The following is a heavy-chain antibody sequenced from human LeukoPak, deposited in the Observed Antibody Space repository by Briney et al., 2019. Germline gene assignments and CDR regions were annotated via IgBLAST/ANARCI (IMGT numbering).Heavy chain of an antibody. D-gene: IGHD3-10*01. V-gene: IGHV3-23*01. J-gene: IGHJ4*02. CDR3: TKGLYGSGSSPDF. CDR1: GFTFRKYA. Sequence: AGGSLRLSCAASGFTFRKYAMTWVRQAPGKVLEWVSGINDSGSSTYYADSVNGRLTISRDNAKNTVYLQMNSLRVEDTAVYYCTKGLYGSGSSPDFWGQGTLVTVSS. CDR2: INDSGSST.